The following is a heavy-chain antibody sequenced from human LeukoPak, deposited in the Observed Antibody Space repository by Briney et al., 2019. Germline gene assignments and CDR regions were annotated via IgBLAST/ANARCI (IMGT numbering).Heavy chain of an antibody. Sequence: SETLSLTCTVSGGSISSTRYYWGWIRQPPGKGLEWIGSIYYGGSTYYNPSLKSRVTISVDTSKNQFSLKLSSVTAADTAVYYCARDRGIAVAGPEVGWFDPWGQGTLVTVSS. J-gene: IGHJ5*02. CDR3: ARDRGIAVAGPEVGWFDP. D-gene: IGHD6-19*01. CDR2: IYYGGST. V-gene: IGHV4-39*07. CDR1: GGSISSTRYY.